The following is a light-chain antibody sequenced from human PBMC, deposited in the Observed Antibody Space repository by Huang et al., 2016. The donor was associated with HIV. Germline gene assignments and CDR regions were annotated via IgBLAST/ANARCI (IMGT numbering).Light chain of an antibody. Sequence: EIVLTQSPATLSLSPGERATLSCRARQSVSTYLAWYQQKPGQAPRILIYDASNRAPGIPARFSGRGSETDFTLTISSLEPEDFAVYYCHQRANWPLGTFGQGTKVEIK. CDR3: HQRANWPLGT. CDR2: DAS. V-gene: IGKV3-11*01. CDR1: QSVSTY. J-gene: IGKJ1*01.